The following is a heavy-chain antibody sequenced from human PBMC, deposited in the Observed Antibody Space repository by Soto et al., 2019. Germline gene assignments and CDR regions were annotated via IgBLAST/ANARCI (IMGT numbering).Heavy chain of an antibody. CDR3: ARDTGGYHFQH. CDR2: ISYDGSNK. CDR1: GFTFSSYA. V-gene: IGHV3-30-3*01. J-gene: IGHJ1*01. D-gene: IGHD5-12*01. Sequence: QVQLVESGGGVVQPGRSLRLSCAASGFTFSSYAMHWVRQAPGKGLEWVAVISYDGSNKYYADSVKGRFTISRDNSKNTLYLQMNSLRAEDTAVYCCARDTGGYHFQHWGQGTLVTVSS.